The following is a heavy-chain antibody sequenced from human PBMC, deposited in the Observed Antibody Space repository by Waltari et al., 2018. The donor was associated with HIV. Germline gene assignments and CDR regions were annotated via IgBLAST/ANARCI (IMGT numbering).Heavy chain of an antibody. CDR3: ARNGDYAPAY. Sequence: QVQLVQSGDEVKKTGSSVKVSCRASGDTFRAYTISWVRQAAGQGLKWVECVTPIFKTTNDAQKFQGRVTLTADESTRTTYMERTSLGADDTAMYYCARNGDYAPAYWGQGTLVTVSS. V-gene: IGHV1-69*01. CDR2: VTPIFKTT. CDR1: GDTFRAYT. D-gene: IGHD4-17*01. J-gene: IGHJ4*02.